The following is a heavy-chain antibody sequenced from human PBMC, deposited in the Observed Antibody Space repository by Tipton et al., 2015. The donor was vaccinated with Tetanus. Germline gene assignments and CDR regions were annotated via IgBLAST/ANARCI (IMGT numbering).Heavy chain of an antibody. D-gene: IGHD2-15*01. CDR3: ARELDCSGGGCYSYGLDV. CDR1: GFIVSSHY. J-gene: IGHJ6*02. Sequence: SLRLSCVASGFIVSSHYMSWVRQAPGKGLEWVAVLWFDGGDEYYADSVKGRFTISRDNSKNTVYLQMNSQRAEDTAVYYCARELDCSGGGCYSYGLDVWGQGTTVTVSS. CDR2: LWFDGGDE. V-gene: IGHV3-33*08.